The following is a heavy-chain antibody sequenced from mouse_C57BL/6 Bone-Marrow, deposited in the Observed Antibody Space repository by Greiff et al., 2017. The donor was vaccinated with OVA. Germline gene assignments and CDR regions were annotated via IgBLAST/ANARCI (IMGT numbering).Heavy chain of an antibody. J-gene: IGHJ1*03. CDR2: INYDGSST. CDR3: ARDVWLPWYFDV. CDR1: GFTFSDYY. Sequence: EVQLLESEGGLVQPGSSMKLSCTASGFTFSDYYMAWVRQVPEKGLEWVANINYDGSSTYYLDSLKSRFIISRDNAKNILYLQMSSLKSEDTATYYCARDVWLPWYFDVWGTGTTVTVSS. V-gene: IGHV5-16*01. D-gene: IGHD2-2*01.